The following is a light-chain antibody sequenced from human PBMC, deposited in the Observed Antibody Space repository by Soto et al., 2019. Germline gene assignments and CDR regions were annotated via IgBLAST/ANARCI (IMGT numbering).Light chain of an antibody. CDR3: QQRSNWPPWLI. CDR2: DAS. Sequence: EIELTQSPATLSLSPGERATLSCRASQSVSSYLAWYQQKPGQAPRLLIYDASNRATGIPARFSGSGSGTDFTLTISSLEPEDFAVYYCQQRSNWPPWLIFGPGTKVDIK. J-gene: IGKJ3*01. CDR1: QSVSSY. V-gene: IGKV3-11*01.